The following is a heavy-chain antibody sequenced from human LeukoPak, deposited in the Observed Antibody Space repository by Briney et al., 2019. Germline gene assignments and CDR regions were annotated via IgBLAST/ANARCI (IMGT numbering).Heavy chain of an antibody. CDR3: ASTPRYGSGSYYNGDY. CDR1: GFTFSSYS. J-gene: IGHJ4*02. Sequence: GGSLRLSCAASGFTFSSYSMNWVPQAPGKGRKGVSSIISSSSYIYYADSVKGRFTISRDNAKNSLYLQMTSLRAEDTAVYYCASTPRYGSGSYYNGDYWGQGTLVTVSS. V-gene: IGHV3-21*01. CDR2: IISSSSYI. D-gene: IGHD3-10*01.